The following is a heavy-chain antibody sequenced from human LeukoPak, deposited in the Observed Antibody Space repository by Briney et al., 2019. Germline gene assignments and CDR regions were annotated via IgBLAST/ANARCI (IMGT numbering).Heavy chain of an antibody. CDR3: ARETRIAAACLEY. D-gene: IGHD6-13*01. Sequence: SVKVSCTAPGGTFSSYAISWVRQAPGQGLEWMGGIIPIFGTANYAQKFQGRVTITADKSTSTAYMELSSLRSEDTAVYYCARETRIAAACLEYWGQGTLVTVSS. CDR2: IIPIFGTA. V-gene: IGHV1-69*06. J-gene: IGHJ4*02. CDR1: GGTFSSYA.